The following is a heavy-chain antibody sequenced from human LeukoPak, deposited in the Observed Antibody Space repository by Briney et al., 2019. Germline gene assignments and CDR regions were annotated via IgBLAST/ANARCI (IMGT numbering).Heavy chain of an antibody. CDR1: GYTFTGYY. Sequence: ASVKVSCKASGYTFTGYYMHWVRQAPGQGLEWMGWINPNSGGTNYAQKFQGRVTMTRDTSRSTAYMELSRLKFDDTAEYYCARVPYYDGSGSYYYDDWGQGTLVTVSS. CDR2: INPNSGGT. CDR3: ARVPYYDGSGSYYYDD. D-gene: IGHD3-10*01. J-gene: IGHJ4*02. V-gene: IGHV1-2*02.